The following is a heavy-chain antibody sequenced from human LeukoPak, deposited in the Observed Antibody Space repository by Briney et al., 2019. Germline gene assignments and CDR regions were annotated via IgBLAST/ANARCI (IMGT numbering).Heavy chain of an antibody. CDR3: ARPLQYYYYMDV. CDR2: ISAYSGGT. D-gene: IGHD4-11*01. Sequence: ASVKVSCKASGYTFTNYGISWVRQAPGQGLEWMGWISAYSGGTNYALKFQGRVTMTRDTSISTAYMELRSLRSDDTAVYYCARPLQYYYYMDVWGKGTTVTVSS. CDR1: GYTFTNYG. V-gene: IGHV1-18*01. J-gene: IGHJ6*03.